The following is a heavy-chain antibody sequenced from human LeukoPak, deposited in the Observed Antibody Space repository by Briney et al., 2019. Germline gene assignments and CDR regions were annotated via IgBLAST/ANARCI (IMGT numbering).Heavy chain of an antibody. CDR3: ARERPRRYFDY. Sequence: GGSLRLSCAASGFTFSSYWMSWVRQAPGKGLKWVANIKQDGSEKYYVDSVKGRFTISRDNAKNSLYLQMNSLRAEDTAVYYCARERPRRYFDYWGQGTLVTVSS. J-gene: IGHJ4*02. CDR2: IKQDGSEK. CDR1: GFTFSSYW. V-gene: IGHV3-7*01.